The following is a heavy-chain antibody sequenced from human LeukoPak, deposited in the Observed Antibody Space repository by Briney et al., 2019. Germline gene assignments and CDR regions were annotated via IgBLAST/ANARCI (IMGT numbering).Heavy chain of an antibody. Sequence: SQTLSLTCAISGDSVSTNSAAWNWIRQSPSRGLEWLGRTYSRSKWYNDYAVSVKSRITINPDTSKNQFSLQLNSVTPEDTAVYYCARDRGAFTWNSRFDYWGQGTLVTVSS. CDR3: ARDRGAFTWNSRFDY. V-gene: IGHV6-1*01. D-gene: IGHD1-7*01. J-gene: IGHJ4*02. CDR1: GDSVSTNSAA. CDR2: TYSRSKWYN.